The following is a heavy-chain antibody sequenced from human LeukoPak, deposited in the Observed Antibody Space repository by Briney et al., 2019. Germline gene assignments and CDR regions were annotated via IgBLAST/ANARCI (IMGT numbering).Heavy chain of an antibody. J-gene: IGHJ5*02. CDR2: MNYNSGNT. D-gene: IGHD1-1*01. Sequence: ASVKVSCTASGYTFTSFDINWVRQATGQGLEWMGWMNYNSGNTGYAQKFQGRVIMTRNISISTAYMELSSLRSEDSAVYYCARVKYNWNDIFENWFDPWGQGTLVTVSS. V-gene: IGHV1-8*01. CDR1: GYTFTSFD. CDR3: ARVKYNWNDIFENWFDP.